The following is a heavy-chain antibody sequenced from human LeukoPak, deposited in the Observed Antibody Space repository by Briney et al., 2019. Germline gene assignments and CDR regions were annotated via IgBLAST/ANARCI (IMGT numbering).Heavy chain of an antibody. CDR2: IRYDGSNK. CDR1: GFTLSSYG. CDR3: ARGDQMATELCYY. Sequence: AGGSLRLSCAASGFTLSSYGMHWVRQAPGKGLEWVAFIRYDGSNKYYADSVKGRFTISRDNSKNTLYLQMNSLRAEDTAVYYCARGDQMATELCYYWGQGTLVTGSS. D-gene: IGHD5-24*01. V-gene: IGHV3-30*02. J-gene: IGHJ4*02.